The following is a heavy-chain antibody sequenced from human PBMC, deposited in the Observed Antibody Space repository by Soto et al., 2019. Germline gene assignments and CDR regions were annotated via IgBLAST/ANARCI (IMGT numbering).Heavy chain of an antibody. V-gene: IGHV3-9*01. CDR3: AKGFCSSTRCLTYSYMDV. CDR1: GFSFDEYA. D-gene: IGHD2-2*01. CDR2: ISWNSGTM. Sequence: GQLVESGGGLVQPGRSLRLSCAASGFSFDEYAMHWVRQAPGKGLEWVSGISWNSGTMGYGDSVKGRFTISRDNAKNSLYLQMNSLRAEDTALYYCAKGFCSSTRCLTYSYMDVWGKGTTVTVFS. J-gene: IGHJ6*03.